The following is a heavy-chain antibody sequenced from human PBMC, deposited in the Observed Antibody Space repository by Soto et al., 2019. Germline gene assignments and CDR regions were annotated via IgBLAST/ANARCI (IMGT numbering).Heavy chain of an antibody. D-gene: IGHD6-13*01. CDR1: GFSLSTSEVG. J-gene: IGHJ4*02. V-gene: IGHV2-5*02. Sequence: QITLKEPGPTLVKPTQTLTLTCTFSGFSLSTSEVGVGWIRQPPGKALEWLAVIYWDDDKRYTPSLESRITTTKDTPNNQVVLPMTNMDPVDTATYFCAHPLPSAGLRILDYWGQGILVTVSS. CDR2: IYWDDDK. CDR3: AHPLPSAGLRILDY.